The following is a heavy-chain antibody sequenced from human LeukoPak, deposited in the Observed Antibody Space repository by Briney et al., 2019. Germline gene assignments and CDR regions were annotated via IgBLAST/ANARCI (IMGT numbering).Heavy chain of an antibody. V-gene: IGHV1-46*01. Sequence: ASVKVSCKASGYTFTSFYMHWVRQAPGQGLEWMGIINPRGGSTTSAQKFQGRVTLTRDTSTTTVYMELSSLRSEDTAVYYCARGQYSSQYGMDVWGQGTTVTVSS. CDR1: GYTFTSFY. CDR3: ARGQYSSQYGMDV. CDR2: INPRGGST. J-gene: IGHJ6*02. D-gene: IGHD6-6*01.